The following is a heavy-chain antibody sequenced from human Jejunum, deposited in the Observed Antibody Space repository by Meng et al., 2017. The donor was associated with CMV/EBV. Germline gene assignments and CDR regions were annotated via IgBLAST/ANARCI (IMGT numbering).Heavy chain of an antibody. Sequence: ESGPVVVGSSGPLSLPCFVFAGPFSGYYWRWIRQPAGKGLEWIGRIYTSGSTHYNPSLKSRLTMSVDLAKNQISLKLSSVTAADTAVYYCARESGSYYWFDPWGQGTLVTVSS. CDR1: AGPFSGYY. D-gene: IGHD1-26*01. V-gene: IGHV4-4*07. CDR2: IYTSGST. CDR3: ARESGSYYWFDP. J-gene: IGHJ5*02.